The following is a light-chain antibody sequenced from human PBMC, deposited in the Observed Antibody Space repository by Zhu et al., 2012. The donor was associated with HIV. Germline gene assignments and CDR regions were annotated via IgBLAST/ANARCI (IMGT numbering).Light chain of an antibody. Sequence: EIVMTQSPATLSVSPGERATLFCRAGQSVSSNLAWYQQKPGQAPRLLIYGASNRAPGIPDRFSGSGSGTEFTLTISGLQSEDFALYYCQQYNYWPPLTFGEGTKVEIK. CDR3: QQYNYWPPLT. CDR2: GAS. J-gene: IGKJ4*01. V-gene: IGKV3-15*01. CDR1: QSVSSN.